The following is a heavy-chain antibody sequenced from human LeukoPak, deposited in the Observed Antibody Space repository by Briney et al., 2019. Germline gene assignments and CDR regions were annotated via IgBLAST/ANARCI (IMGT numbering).Heavy chain of an antibody. CDR1: GFSFSSYE. V-gene: IGHV3-48*03. Sequence: RGCLRLSRAAAGFSFSSYETKWVRQAPGEGLGWVFYISSSGSTIYYADSVKGRFTISRDNAKNSLYLQMNSLRVEDTAVYYCAELGITMIGGVWGKGTTVTISS. D-gene: IGHD3-10*02. J-gene: IGHJ6*04. CDR3: AELGITMIGGV. CDR2: ISSSGSTI.